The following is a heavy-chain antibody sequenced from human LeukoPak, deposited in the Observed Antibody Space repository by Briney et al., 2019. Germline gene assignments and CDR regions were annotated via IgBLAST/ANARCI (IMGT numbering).Heavy chain of an antibody. Sequence: SETLSLTCAVYGGSFSGYYWSWIRQPPGKGLEWIGEINHSGSTNYNPSLKSRVTISVDTSKNQFSLKLSSVTAADTAVYYCARDNGGWQRMALAHWGQGTLVTVSS. D-gene: IGHD3-16*01. V-gene: IGHV4-34*01. CDR2: INHSGST. CDR3: ARDNGGWQRMALAH. J-gene: IGHJ4*02. CDR1: GGSFSGYY.